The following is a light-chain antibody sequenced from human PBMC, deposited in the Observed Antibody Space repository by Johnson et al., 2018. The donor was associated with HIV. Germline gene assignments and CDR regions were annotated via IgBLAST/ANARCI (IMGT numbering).Light chain of an antibody. CDR3: GTWDSSLSAGRV. V-gene: IGLV1-51*02. CDR2: ENN. Sequence: QSVLTQPPSVSAAPGQKVTISCSGSSSNIGNNYVSWYQQLPGTAPKLLIYENNKRPSGIRDRFSGSKSGTSATLGITGLQTGDEADYYCGTWDSSLSAGRVFGTGTKVTVL. CDR1: SSNIGNNY. J-gene: IGLJ1*01.